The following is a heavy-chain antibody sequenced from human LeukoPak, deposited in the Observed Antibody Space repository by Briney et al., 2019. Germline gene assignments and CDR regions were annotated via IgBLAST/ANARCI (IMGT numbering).Heavy chain of an antibody. CDR2: ISSSSSYI. V-gene: IGHV3-21*01. Sequence: PGGSLRLSCAASGFTFSSYSMNWVRQAPGKGLEWVSSISSSSSYIYYADSVKGRFTISRDNAKNSLYLQMNSLRAEDTAVYYCARTPIFPDGFFDPWGQGTLVTVSS. J-gene: IGHJ5*02. D-gene: IGHD5-24*01. CDR1: GFTFSSYS. CDR3: ARTPIFPDGFFDP.